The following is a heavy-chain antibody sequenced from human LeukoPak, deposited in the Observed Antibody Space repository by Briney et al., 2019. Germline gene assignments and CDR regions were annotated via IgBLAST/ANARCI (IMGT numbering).Heavy chain of an antibody. CDR2: IYYSGST. Sequence: SETLSLTCTVSGGSISSYYWSWIRQPPGKGLEWVGYIYYSGSTNYNPSLKSRVTISVDTSKTQFSLKLSSVTAADTAVYYCARVSEMKDAFDIWGQGTMVTVSS. V-gene: IGHV4-59*12. J-gene: IGHJ3*02. CDR1: GGSISSYY. D-gene: IGHD1-14*01. CDR3: ARVSEMKDAFDI.